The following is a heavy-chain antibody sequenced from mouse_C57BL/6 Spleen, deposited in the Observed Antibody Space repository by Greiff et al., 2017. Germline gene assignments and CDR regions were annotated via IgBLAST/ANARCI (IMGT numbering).Heavy chain of an antibody. V-gene: IGHV1-69*01. J-gene: IGHJ1*03. CDR3: ARSPQEYLGYFDV. CDR2: IDPSDSYT. Sequence: QVHVKQPGAELVMPGASVKLSCKASGYTFTSYWMHWVKQRPGQGLEWIGEIDPSDSYTNYNQKFKGKSTLTVDKSSSTAYMQLSSLTSEDSAVYYCARSPQEYLGYFDVWGTGTTVTVSS. D-gene: IGHD5-1*01. CDR1: GYTFTSYW.